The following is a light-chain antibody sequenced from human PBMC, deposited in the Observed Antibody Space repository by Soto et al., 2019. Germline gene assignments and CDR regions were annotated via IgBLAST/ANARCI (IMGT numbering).Light chain of an antibody. CDR3: QQTGSSPRT. V-gene: IGKV3-20*01. Sequence: ESVLTQSPGILSLSPGERATLSCRASQSVSTVYLAWYQQKPGQAPRLLIYDTSNRATGIPDRFSGSGSGTDFTLTISRLEPEDFAVYYCQQTGSSPRTFGQGTKLEIK. J-gene: IGKJ2*01. CDR2: DTS. CDR1: QSVSTVY.